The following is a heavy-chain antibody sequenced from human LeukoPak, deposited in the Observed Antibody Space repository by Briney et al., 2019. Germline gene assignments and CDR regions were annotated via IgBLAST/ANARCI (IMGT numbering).Heavy chain of an antibody. V-gene: IGHV1-46*01. D-gene: IGHD3-3*01. CDR1: GYTFTSYY. CDR3: ARTTHYDFWSGYYYFDY. CDR2: INPSGGST. J-gene: IGHJ4*02. Sequence: GASVKVSCKASGYTFTSYYMHWVRQAPGQGLEWMGIINPSGGSTSYAQKFQGRVTMTRDTSTSTVYMELSSLRSEDTAVYYCARTTHYDFWSGYYYFDYWGQGTLVTVSS.